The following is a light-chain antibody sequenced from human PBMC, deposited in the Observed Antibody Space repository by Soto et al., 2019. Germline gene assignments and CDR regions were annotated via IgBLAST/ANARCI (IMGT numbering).Light chain of an antibody. J-gene: IGLJ2*01. CDR2: SNN. CDR3: AAWDDSLSGVV. CDR1: RSNIGSNY. V-gene: IGLV1-47*02. Sequence: QSVLNQPPSASGTPGQRVTISCSGSRSNIGSNYVYWYQQLPGTAPKLLIYSNNQRPSGVPDRFSGSKSGTSASLAISGLRSEDEADYYCAAWDDSLSGVVFDGGTKVTV.